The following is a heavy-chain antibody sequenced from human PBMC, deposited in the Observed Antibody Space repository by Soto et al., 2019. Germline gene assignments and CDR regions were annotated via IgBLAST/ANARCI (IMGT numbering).Heavy chain of an antibody. CDR1: GSTFSSYG. CDR2: IWYDGSNE. V-gene: IGHV3-33*01. J-gene: IGHJ6*02. Sequence: PGGSLRLSCAASGSTFSSYGMHWVRQAPGKGLEWVAVIWYDGSNEYYADSLKGRFTISRDNSKNTLYLQMNSLRAEDTAVYYCAREGGIGSSKDLYYYYYGMDVWGQGTTVTVSS. D-gene: IGHD1-26*01. CDR3: AREGGIGSSKDLYYYYYGMDV.